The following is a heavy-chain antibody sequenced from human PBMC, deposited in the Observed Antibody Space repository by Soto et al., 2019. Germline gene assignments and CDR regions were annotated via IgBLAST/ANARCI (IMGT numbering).Heavy chain of an antibody. CDR2: IFYNGNT. CDR1: GGSLSSSSYY. CDR3: ALHQYKEAAATGKFAP. J-gene: IGHJ5*02. Sequence: PSETLSLTCTVSGGSLSSSSYYWGWIRQPPGKGLECVGNIFYNGNTYYNPSLKSRVTISVDTSKNQFSLKLSSVTAADTAVYYCALHQYKEAAATGKFAPWGQGTLVTVSS. V-gene: IGHV4-39*01. D-gene: IGHD2-15*01.